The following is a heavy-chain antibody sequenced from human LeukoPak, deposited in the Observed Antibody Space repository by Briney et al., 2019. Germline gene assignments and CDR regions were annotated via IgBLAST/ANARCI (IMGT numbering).Heavy chain of an antibody. CDR2: IYYDGST. CDR3: ARHRPGEPSFDY. Sequence: PSETLSLTCTVSGGSFSINNYYWTWIRQPPGKGLEWSGSIYYDGSTYYYPSLKSRVTISVDTSKNQFSLRLTFVTAADTAVYYCARHRPGEPSFDYWGQGTLVTVSS. D-gene: IGHD7-27*01. CDR1: GGSFSINNYY. V-gene: IGHV4-39*07. J-gene: IGHJ4*02.